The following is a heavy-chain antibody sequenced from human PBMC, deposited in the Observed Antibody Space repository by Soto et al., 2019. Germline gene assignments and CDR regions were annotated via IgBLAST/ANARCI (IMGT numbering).Heavy chain of an antibody. CDR1: GGSLSSYY. CDR2: IYYSGST. CDR3: ARGGPARIVVHNWFDP. J-gene: IGHJ5*02. D-gene: IGHD3-22*01. V-gene: IGHV4-59*01. Sequence: QVQLQESGPGLVKPSETLSLTCTVSGGSLSSYYWIWIRQPPGKGLEGIVYIYYSGSTNYNPTLKSRVTISVDPSKTRVSLRLSSVTAADTAVYDCARGGPARIVVHNWFDPWGQGTLVTVSS.